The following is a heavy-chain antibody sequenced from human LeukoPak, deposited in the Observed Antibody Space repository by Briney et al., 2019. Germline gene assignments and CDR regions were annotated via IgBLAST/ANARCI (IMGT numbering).Heavy chain of an antibody. CDR3: ASGSGGQQLVPHPPDY. D-gene: IGHD6-13*01. V-gene: IGHV3-30*03. Sequence: GGSLRLSCAASGFTFSSYGMHWVRQAPGKGLEWVAVISYDGSNKYYADSVKGRFTISRDNSKNTLHLQMNSLRAEDTAVYYCASGSGGQQLVPHPPDYWGQGTLVTVSS. J-gene: IGHJ4*02. CDR1: GFTFSSYG. CDR2: ISYDGSNK.